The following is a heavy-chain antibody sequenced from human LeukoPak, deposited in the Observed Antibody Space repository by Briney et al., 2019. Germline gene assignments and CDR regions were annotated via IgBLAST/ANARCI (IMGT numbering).Heavy chain of an antibody. CDR2: IKQDGSEK. CDR3: AKDQGSSWYSGWFDP. J-gene: IGHJ5*02. D-gene: IGHD6-13*01. Sequence: GGSLRLSCAASGFTFSSYWMSWARQAPGKGLEWVANIKQDGSEKYYVDSVKGRFTISRDNAQNSLYLQMNSLRAEDTAVYYCAKDQGSSWYSGWFDPWGQGTLVTVSS. CDR1: GFTFSSYW. V-gene: IGHV3-7*01.